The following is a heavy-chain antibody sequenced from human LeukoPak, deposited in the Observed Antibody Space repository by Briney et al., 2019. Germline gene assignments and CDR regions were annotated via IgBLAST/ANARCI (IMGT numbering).Heavy chain of an antibody. CDR2: ISSSGSTI. D-gene: IGHD3-10*01. Sequence: GGSLRLSCAASGFTFSDYYMSWIRQAPGKGLEWVSYISSSGSTIYYADSVKGRFTISRDNAKNSLYLQMNSLRAEDTAVYYCAKKGDYYGSGSYPYYFDYWGQGTLVTVSS. CDR1: GFTFSDYY. V-gene: IGHV3-11*01. J-gene: IGHJ4*02. CDR3: AKKGDYYGSGSYPYYFDY.